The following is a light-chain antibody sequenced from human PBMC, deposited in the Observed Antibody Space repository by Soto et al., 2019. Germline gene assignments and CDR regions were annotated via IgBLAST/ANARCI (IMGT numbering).Light chain of an antibody. Sequence: EIVLSQSPAPLSLSPGDGSTLSCMASQSVSSNLAWHQQRPGQAPRLLIYGASTRATGVPARFSGGGSGTEFTLTITSLQSEDFAVYWCQQYNNWPLTFGPGTRLEI. V-gene: IGKV3D-15*01. CDR3: QQYNNWPLT. J-gene: IGKJ5*01. CDR1: QSVSSN. CDR2: GAS.